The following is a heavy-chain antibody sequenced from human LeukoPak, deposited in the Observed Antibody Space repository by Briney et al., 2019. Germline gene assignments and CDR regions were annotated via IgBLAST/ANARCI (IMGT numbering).Heavy chain of an antibody. V-gene: IGHV3-48*03. CDR1: GFDFGAYE. Sequence: GGSLRLSCAAPGFDFGAYEMNWVRQAPGKGLEWVAYFAGSDTTTYYADSVKGRFIISRDNARNSLYLQMNSLRAEDTALYYCTTLGYHLDSWGQGTLVTVSS. D-gene: IGHD3-22*01. CDR3: TTLGYHLDS. J-gene: IGHJ4*02. CDR2: FAGSDTTT.